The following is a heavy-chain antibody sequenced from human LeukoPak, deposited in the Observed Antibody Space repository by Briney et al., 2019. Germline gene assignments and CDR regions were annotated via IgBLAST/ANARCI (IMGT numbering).Heavy chain of an antibody. CDR2: VKGDGSAT. V-gene: IGHV3-7*01. CDR1: GFIFTDYW. D-gene: IGHD5-18*01. CDR3: ASSSTYGYSFFDY. Sequence: PGGSLRLSCAASGFIFTDYWMNWVRQAPGRGLEWLASVKGDGSATSYVDSVKGRFTISRDNAKNSLYLQMNSLRAEDTAVYYCASSSTYGYSFFDYWGQGTLVTVSS. J-gene: IGHJ4*02.